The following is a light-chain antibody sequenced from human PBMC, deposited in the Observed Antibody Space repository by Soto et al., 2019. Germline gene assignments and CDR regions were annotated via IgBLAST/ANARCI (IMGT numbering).Light chain of an antibody. CDR2: KAS. CDR1: QTISSW. CDR3: QHFGNSLWT. Sequence: DIQMTQSPSTLSGSVGDRVTITCRASQTISSWLAWYQQKPGKAPKLLIYKASTLKSGVPSRFSGSGSGTDFTLTISGLEPEDFAVYYCQHFGNSLWTFGQGTKVDI. J-gene: IGKJ1*01. V-gene: IGKV1-5*03.